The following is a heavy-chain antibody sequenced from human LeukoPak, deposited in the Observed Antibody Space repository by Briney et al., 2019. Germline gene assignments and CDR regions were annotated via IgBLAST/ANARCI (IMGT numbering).Heavy chain of an antibody. D-gene: IGHD2-15*01. J-gene: IGHJ3*02. Sequence: SGTLSLTCAVSGYSISSGYYWGWIRQPPGKGLEWIGSIYHSGSTYYNPSLKSRVTISGDTSKNQFSLKLSSVTAADTAVYYCARGVVGVVAAIRGAFDIWGQGTMVTVSS. CDR1: GYSISSGYY. V-gene: IGHV4-38-2*01. CDR2: IYHSGST. CDR3: ARGVVGVVAAIRGAFDI.